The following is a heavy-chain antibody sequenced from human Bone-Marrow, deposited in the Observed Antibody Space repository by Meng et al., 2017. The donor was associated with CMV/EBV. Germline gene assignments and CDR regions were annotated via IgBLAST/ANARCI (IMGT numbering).Heavy chain of an antibody. V-gene: IGHV3-21*01. CDR3: ARLPSYYYGSGSPCFDY. D-gene: IGHD3-10*01. CDR2: ISSSSSYI. J-gene: IGHJ4*02. Sequence: GGSLRLSCVASGFTFSSYSMNWVRQAPGKGLEWVSSISSSSSYIYYADSVKGRFTISRDNAKNSLYLQMNSLRAEDTAVYYCARLPSYYYGSGSPCFDYWGQGTLVTVSS. CDR1: GFTFSSYS.